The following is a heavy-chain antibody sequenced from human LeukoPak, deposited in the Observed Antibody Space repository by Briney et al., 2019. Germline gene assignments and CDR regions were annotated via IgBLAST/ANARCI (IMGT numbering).Heavy chain of an antibody. V-gene: IGHV4-39*01. CDR1: GGSISSSSYY. CDR3: AGENCSGGRCYYYYYYGMAV. Sequence: SETLSLTCTVSGGSISSSSYYWGWIRQPPGKGLEWIGSIYYSGSTYYNPSLKGRVTISVDTSKNQFSLKLSSVTAADTSVYYCAGENCSGGRCYYYYYYGMAVWAQGPTVTVSS. D-gene: IGHD2-15*01. J-gene: IGHJ6*02. CDR2: IYYSGST.